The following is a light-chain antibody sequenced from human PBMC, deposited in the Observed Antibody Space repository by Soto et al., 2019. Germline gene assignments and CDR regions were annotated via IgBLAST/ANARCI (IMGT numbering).Light chain of an antibody. J-gene: IGKJ2*01. CDR3: QQYGTSPRT. CDR2: GAS. V-gene: IGKV3-20*01. CDR1: QSVSSNN. Sequence: EIVLTQSPGTLSLSPGERATLSCRASQSVSSNNLAWYQQRPGQAPRVVIYGASTRATGIPERFSGSGSGTDFTLTISRLEPEDFAVYYCQQYGTSPRTFGRGTEVEIK.